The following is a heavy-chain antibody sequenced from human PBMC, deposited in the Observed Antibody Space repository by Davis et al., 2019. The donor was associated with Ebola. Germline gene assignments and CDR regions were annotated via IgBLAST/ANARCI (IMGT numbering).Heavy chain of an antibody. D-gene: IGHD2-2*01. Sequence: GESLKIPCAASGFTFSDYYMSWIRQAPGKGLEWVSYISSSSSYTNYADSVKGRFTISRDNSKNTLYLQMNSLRAEDTAVYYCARGGCSSTSCYLSLYYYYYGMDVWGQGTTVTVSS. J-gene: IGHJ6*02. CDR1: GFTFSDYY. CDR2: ISSSSSYT. CDR3: ARGGCSSTSCYLSLYYYYYGMDV. V-gene: IGHV3-11*06.